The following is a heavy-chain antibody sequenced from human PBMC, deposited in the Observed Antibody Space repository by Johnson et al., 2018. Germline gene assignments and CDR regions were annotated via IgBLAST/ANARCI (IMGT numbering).Heavy chain of an antibody. CDR1: GFTFDDYA. CDR2: MSWNSGHI. V-gene: IGHV3-9*01. Sequence: VQLVQAGGGLVQHGMSLGLSCAASGFTFDDYAMHWVRPAPGKGLEWVNGMSWNSGHIGYADSVKGRFTIPRDNAKNSLYLQMNSLGAEDTALYYCSKDTRHKWRNNYDASDMWVQVTLVTVSS. J-gene: IGHJ3*02. CDR3: SKDTRHKWRNNYDASDM. D-gene: IGHD1/OR15-1a*01.